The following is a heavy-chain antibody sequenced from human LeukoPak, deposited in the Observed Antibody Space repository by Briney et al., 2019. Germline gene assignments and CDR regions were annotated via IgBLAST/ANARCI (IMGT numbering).Heavy chain of an antibody. J-gene: IGHJ4*02. Sequence: PGGSLRLSCAASGFTFSNYGMSWVRQAPGKGLEWVAGISDSGGRTNYADSVKGRFTVSRDSPKNTLYLQMNRLRAEDTALYYCAKRGVVIRVILVGFHKEAYYFDSWGQGALVTVSS. D-gene: IGHD3-22*01. CDR3: AKRGVVIRVILVGFHKEAYYFDS. CDR2: ISDSGGRT. CDR1: GFTFSNYG. V-gene: IGHV3-23*01.